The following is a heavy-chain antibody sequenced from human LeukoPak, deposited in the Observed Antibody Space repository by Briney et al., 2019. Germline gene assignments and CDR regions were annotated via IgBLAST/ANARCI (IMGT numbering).Heavy chain of an antibody. J-gene: IGHJ6*02. V-gene: IGHV3-30-3*01. CDR3: ARGSYGSGSYPSLYYYYGMDV. CDR1: GFTFDSYE. D-gene: IGHD3-10*01. CDR2: ISYDGSNK. Sequence: PGGSLRLSCAASGFTFDSYEMNWVRQAPGKGLEWVAVISYDGSNKYYADSVKGRFTISRDNSKNTLYLQMNSLRAEDTAVYYCARGSYGSGSYPSLYYYYGMDVWGQGTTVTVSS.